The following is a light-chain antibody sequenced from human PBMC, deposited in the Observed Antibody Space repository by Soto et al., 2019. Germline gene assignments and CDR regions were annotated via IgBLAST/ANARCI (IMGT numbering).Light chain of an antibody. CDR2: EVN. CDR3: SSYTSSSTL. J-gene: IGLJ1*01. Sequence: QSVLTQPPSASGSPGQSVAISCTGTSSDVGGYNYVSWYQQHPGKAPKLMIYEVNKRPSGVPDRFSGSKSGNTASLTVSGLQAEDEADYYCSSYTSSSTLFGTGTKVTVL. CDR1: SSDVGGYNY. V-gene: IGLV2-8*01.